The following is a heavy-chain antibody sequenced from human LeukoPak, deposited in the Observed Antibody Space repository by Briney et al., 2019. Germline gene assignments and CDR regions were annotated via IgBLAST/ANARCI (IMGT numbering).Heavy chain of an antibody. CDR3: ARAYIIDY. V-gene: IGHV3-7*01. J-gene: IGHJ4*02. CDR2: IKQDGSEK. Sequence: GGSLRLSCAASGFTFSTYWMTWVRQAPGKGLEWVANIKQDGSEKNYVDSVKGRFTISRDNAKNSLYLQMNSLRVDDTSVYYCARAYIIDYGGQGTLVTVSS. CDR1: GFTFSTYW. D-gene: IGHD1-14*01.